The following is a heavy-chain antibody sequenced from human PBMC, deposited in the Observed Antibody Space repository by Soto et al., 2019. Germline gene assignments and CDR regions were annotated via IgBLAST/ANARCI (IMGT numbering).Heavy chain of an antibody. CDR2: IIPIFGTA. J-gene: IGHJ4*02. Sequence: QVQLVQSGAEVKKPGSSVKVSCKASGGTFSSYAISWVRQAPGQGLEWMGGIIPIFGTANYAQKFQGRVTITADESTSTAYMELSSLRSEDTAVYYCASVSGSIVVVPAAIPPHFDYWGQGTLVTVSS. V-gene: IGHV1-69*01. CDR3: ASVSGSIVVVPAAIPPHFDY. CDR1: GGTFSSYA. D-gene: IGHD2-2*01.